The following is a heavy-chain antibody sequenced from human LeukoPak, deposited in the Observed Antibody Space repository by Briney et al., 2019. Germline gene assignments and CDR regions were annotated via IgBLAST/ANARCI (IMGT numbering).Heavy chain of an antibody. J-gene: IGHJ4*02. CDR2: ISSSSSYI. Sequence: PGGSLRLSCAASGFTFSSYSMNWVRQAPGKGLEWVSSISSSSSYIYYADSVKGRFTISRDNAKSSLYLQMNSLRAEDTAVYYCAGVEGYSSSAFDYWGQGTLVTVSS. D-gene: IGHD6-6*01. CDR1: GFTFSSYS. V-gene: IGHV3-21*01. CDR3: AGVEGYSSSAFDY.